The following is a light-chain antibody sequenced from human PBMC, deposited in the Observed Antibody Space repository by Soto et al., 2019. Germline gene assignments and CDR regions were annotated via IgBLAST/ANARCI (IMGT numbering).Light chain of an antibody. CDR1: QSVSSSS. Sequence: EIVLTQSPGTLSLPAGERATLSCRASQSVSSSSLAWYQQKPGQAPRLLIYGASSRATGIPDRFSGSGSGTDFTLTISRLEPEDFAVHYCQQYSSSPYTFGQGTKLEIK. V-gene: IGKV3-20*01. J-gene: IGKJ2*01. CDR3: QQYSSSPYT. CDR2: GAS.